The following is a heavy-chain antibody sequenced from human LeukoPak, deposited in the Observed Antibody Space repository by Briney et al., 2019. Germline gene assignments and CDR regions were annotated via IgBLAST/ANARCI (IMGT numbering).Heavy chain of an antibody. V-gene: IGHV4-61*02. CDR3: ARTEEIFVVVTSSYFDY. CDR1: GGSISSGSYY. J-gene: IGHJ4*02. CDR2: IYTSGST. Sequence: SQTLSLTCTVSGGSISSGSYYWSWIRQPPGKGLEWIGRIYTSGSTNYNPSLKSRVNISVDKSKNQFSLKLCSVAAADTAEIYCARTEEIFVVVTSSYFDYWGQG. D-gene: IGHD3-3*01.